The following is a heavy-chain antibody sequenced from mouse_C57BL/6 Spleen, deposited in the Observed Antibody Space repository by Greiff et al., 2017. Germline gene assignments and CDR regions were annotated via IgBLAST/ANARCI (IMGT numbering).Heavy chain of an antibody. CDR1: GYAFSSSW. CDR2: IYPGDGDT. J-gene: IGHJ2*01. V-gene: IGHV1-82*01. CDR3: AREGIYYGNYEGCFDY. Sequence: QVQLQQSGPELVKPGASVKISCKASGYAFSSSWMNWVKQRPGKGLEWIGRIYPGDGDTNYNGKFKGKATLTADKSSSTAYMQLSSLTSEDSAVYFCAREGIYYGNYEGCFDYWGQGTTLTVSS. D-gene: IGHD2-1*01.